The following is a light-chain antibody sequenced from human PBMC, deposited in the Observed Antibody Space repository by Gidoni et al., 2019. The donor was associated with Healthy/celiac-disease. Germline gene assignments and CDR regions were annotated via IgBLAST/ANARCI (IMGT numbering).Light chain of an antibody. CDR1: SSDVGGYNY. CDR2: EVS. J-gene: IGLJ1*01. Sequence: QSALTQPASVYGSPGQSITISCTGTSSDVGGYNYVSWYQQHPGKAPKLMIYEVSNRPSGVSNRFSGSKSGNTASLTISGLQAEDEADYYCSSYTSSRYVFGTGTKVTVL. V-gene: IGLV2-14*01. CDR3: SSYTSSRYV.